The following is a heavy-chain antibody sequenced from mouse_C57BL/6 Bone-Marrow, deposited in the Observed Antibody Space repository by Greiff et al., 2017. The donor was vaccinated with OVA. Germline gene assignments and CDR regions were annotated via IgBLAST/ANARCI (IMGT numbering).Heavy chain of an antibody. Sequence: EVHLVESGAELVKPGASVKLSCTASGFNIKDNYMNWVRQRPEQGLEWIGRIDPANGNTEYDPKFQGKATLTADTSSNTAYLQLSSLTSADTAVYYCARLGGYYDGYWGQGTTLTVSS. J-gene: IGHJ2*01. CDR2: IDPANGNT. V-gene: IGHV14-3*02. CDR1: GFNIKDNY. CDR3: ARLGGYYDGY.